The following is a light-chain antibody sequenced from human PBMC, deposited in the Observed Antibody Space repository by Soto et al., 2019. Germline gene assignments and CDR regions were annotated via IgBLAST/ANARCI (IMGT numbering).Light chain of an antibody. Sequence: EIVMTQSPATLSVSPGERATLSCRASQSVSSNLAWYQQKPGQAPRLLIYGASTRATGIPARFSGSGSGTEFTLTISSLQPEDFAVYYCHQYNTWPYTFGQGTKLEIK. J-gene: IGKJ2*01. CDR2: GAS. V-gene: IGKV3-15*01. CDR3: HQYNTWPYT. CDR1: QSVSSN.